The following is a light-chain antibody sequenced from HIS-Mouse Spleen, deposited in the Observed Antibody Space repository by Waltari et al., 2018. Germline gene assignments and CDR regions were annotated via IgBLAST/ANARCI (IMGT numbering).Light chain of an antibody. V-gene: IGLV3-10*01. CDR3: YSTDSSGNHRV. Sequence: SYELPQPPSVSVSPGQTARIPFSGDALPKKYAYWYQQKSGQAPVLVIYEDSKRPSGIPERFSGASSGTMATLTISGAQVEDEADYYCYSTDSSGNHRVFGGGTKLTVL. CDR2: EDS. J-gene: IGLJ2*01. CDR1: ALPKKY.